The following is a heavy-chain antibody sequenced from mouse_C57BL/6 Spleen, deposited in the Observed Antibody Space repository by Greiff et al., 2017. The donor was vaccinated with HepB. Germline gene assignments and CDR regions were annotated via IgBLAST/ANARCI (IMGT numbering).Heavy chain of an antibody. J-gene: IGHJ3*01. CDR2: INPNNGGT. CDR3: ARGDSNYGAY. D-gene: IGHD2-5*01. CDR1: GYTFTDYY. V-gene: IGHV1-26*01. Sequence: EVKLQQSGPELVKPGASVKISCKASGYTFTDYYMNWVKQSHGKSLEWIGDINPNNGGTSYNQKFKGKATLTVDKSSSTAYMELRSLTSEDSAVYYCARGDSNYGAYWGQGTLVTVSA.